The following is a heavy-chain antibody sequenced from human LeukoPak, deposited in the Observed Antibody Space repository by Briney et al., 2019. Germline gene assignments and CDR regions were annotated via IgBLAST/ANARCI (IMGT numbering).Heavy chain of an antibody. J-gene: IGHJ4*02. CDR2: FDPEDGET. V-gene: IGHV1-24*01. CDR3: ATVQKQDYDTRPYYDH. Sequence: ASVKVSCKVYGYTLTELSMHWVRQAPGKGLEWMGGFDPEDGETIYAQKFQGRVTMTEDKSTGTAYMELSSLRSEDTAVYYCATVQKQDYDTRPYYDHWGQGTLVTVSS. D-gene: IGHD3-22*01. CDR1: GYTLTELS.